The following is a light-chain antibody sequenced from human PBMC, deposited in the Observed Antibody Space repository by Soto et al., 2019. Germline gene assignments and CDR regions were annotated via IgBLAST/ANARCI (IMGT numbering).Light chain of an antibody. J-gene: IGLJ1*01. CDR2: DVS. CDR1: SSDVGGYNY. V-gene: IGLV2-14*01. CDR3: SSYTSSTSYV. Sequence: QSALTRPASVSGSPGQSISISCTGTSSDVGGYNYVSWYQQPPGKAPKLMIYDVSNRPSGVSNRFSGSKSDNTASLTISGLQAEDEADYYCSSYTSSTSYVVGTGTKVTVL.